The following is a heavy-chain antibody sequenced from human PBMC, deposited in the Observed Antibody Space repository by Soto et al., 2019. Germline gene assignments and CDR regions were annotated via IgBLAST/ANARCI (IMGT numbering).Heavy chain of an antibody. CDR3: AKDARVDGYWDFDY. CDR1: GFTFCASA. J-gene: IGHJ4*02. V-gene: IGHV3-73*01. CDR2: IGSKGETYAT. D-gene: IGHD5-12*01. Sequence: PRGSLRLSCAASGFTFCASALQWVGQASGKGLEWLGRIGSKGETYATTYAASVKGRFTISRDNSKNTVYLQMDGLRADDTAVYYCAKDARVDGYWDFDYWGQGTLVTVSS.